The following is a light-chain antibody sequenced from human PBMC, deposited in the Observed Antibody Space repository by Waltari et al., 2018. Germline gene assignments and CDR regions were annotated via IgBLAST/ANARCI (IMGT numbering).Light chain of an antibody. CDR2: DAS. Sequence: ERVLTQSAATLSLSPGEIASLSCRASQRLGNFLAWYQQKPGQAPRLLVYDASNRATGVPVRFSGRGSGTDFTLTISNLEPEDFAVYVCQQYSNWPPTFGGGTTVEIK. CDR3: QQYSNWPPT. J-gene: IGKJ4*01. CDR1: QRLGNF. V-gene: IGKV3-11*01.